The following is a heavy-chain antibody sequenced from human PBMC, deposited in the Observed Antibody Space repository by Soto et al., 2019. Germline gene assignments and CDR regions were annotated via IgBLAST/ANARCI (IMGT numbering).Heavy chain of an antibody. J-gene: IGHJ4*02. Sequence: GGSLRLSCAASGFTFTAYWMHCVRQAPGKGLEWVSSISSSSSYIYYADSVKGRFTISRDNAKNSLYLQMNSLRAEDTAVYYCARFGYTTEAHWGQGTLVTVSS. CDR1: GFTFTAYW. CDR2: ISSSSSYI. V-gene: IGHV3-21*01. CDR3: ARFGYTTEAH. D-gene: IGHD5-12*01.